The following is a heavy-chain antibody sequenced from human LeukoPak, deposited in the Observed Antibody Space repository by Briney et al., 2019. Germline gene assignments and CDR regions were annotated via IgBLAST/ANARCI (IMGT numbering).Heavy chain of an antibody. J-gene: IGHJ5*02. CDR2: IYYSGST. CDR1: GGSISSYY. D-gene: IGHD6-13*01. V-gene: IGHV4-59*08. CDR3: ARGRDSSSWYLWFDP. Sequence: PAETLSLTCTVPGGSISSYYWSWIRQPPEKGLEWIGYIYYSGSTNYNPSLKSRVTISVDTSKNQFSLKLSSVTAADTAVYYCARGRDSSSWYLWFDPWGQGTLVTVSS.